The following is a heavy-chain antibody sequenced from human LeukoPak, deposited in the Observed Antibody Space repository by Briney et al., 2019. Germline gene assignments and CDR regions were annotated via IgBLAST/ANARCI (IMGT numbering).Heavy chain of an antibody. D-gene: IGHD4-17*01. CDR1: GFTFSSYG. J-gene: IGHJ4*02. V-gene: IGHV3-33*03. CDR2: IWYDGSNK. CDR3: ASSRATTAILDIYFAY. Sequence: GGSLRLSCAASGFTFSSYGMHWVRQAPGKGLEWVAVIWYDGSNKYYADSVKGRFTISRDNAKNSLYLQMNSLRAEDTAVYYCASSRATTAILDIYFAYGGKGTLATVPS.